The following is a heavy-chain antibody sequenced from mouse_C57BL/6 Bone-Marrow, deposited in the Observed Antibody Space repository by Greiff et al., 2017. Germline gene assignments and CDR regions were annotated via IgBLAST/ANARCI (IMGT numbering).Heavy chain of an antibody. Sequence: EVKVVESGGDLVKPGGSLKLSCAASGFTFSSYGMSWVRQTPDKRLEWVATISSGGSYTYYPDSVKGRFTISRDNAKNTLYLQMSSLKSEDTAMYYCARHEDYGYDKDFDVWGTGTTVTVSS. CDR2: ISSGGSYT. J-gene: IGHJ1*03. V-gene: IGHV5-6*01. CDR3: ARHEDYGYDKDFDV. CDR1: GFTFSSYG. D-gene: IGHD2-2*01.